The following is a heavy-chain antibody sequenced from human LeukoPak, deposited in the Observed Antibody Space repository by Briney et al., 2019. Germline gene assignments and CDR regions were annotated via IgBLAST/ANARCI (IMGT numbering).Heavy chain of an antibody. CDR1: GFTFSSYW. CDR2: IKQDGSEK. D-gene: IGHD3-22*01. CDR3: ARGERYYYDSSGANDAFDI. V-gene: IGHV3-7*01. Sequence: GGSLRLSCAASGFTFSSYWMSWVRQAPGKGLEWVANIKQDGSEKYYVDSVKGRFTISRDNAKNSLYLQMNSLRAEDTAVYYCARGERYYYDSSGANDAFDIWGQGTMVTVSS. J-gene: IGHJ3*02.